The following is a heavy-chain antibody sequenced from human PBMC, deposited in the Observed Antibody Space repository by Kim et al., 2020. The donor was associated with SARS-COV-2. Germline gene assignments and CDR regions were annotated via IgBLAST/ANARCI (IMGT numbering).Heavy chain of an antibody. CDR3: ARGLGIIPYYYGMDV. CDR1: GFTVSSNY. Sequence: GGSLRLSCAASGFTVSSNYMSWVRQAPGKGLEWVSVIYSGGSTYYADSVKGRFTISRDNSKNTLYLQMNSLIAEDTAVYYCARGLGIIPYYYGMDVWGQGTTVTVSS. V-gene: IGHV3-66*01. D-gene: IGHD7-27*01. CDR2: IYSGGST. J-gene: IGHJ6*02.